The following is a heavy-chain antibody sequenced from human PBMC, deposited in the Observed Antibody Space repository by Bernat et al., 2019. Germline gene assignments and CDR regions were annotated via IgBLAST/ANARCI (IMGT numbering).Heavy chain of an antibody. CDR2: IKQDGSEK. Sequence: EVQLVESGGGLVQPGGSLRLSCAASGFTFSSYWMSWVRQAPGKGLEWVANIKQDGSEKYYVDSVKGRFTISRDNAKNSLYLQMNSLRAEDTAVYYCVRPDYSNYYYYYYYMDVWGKGTTVTVSS. D-gene: IGHD4-11*01. V-gene: IGHV3-7*03. CDR3: VRPDYSNYYYYYYYMDV. J-gene: IGHJ6*03. CDR1: GFTFSSYW.